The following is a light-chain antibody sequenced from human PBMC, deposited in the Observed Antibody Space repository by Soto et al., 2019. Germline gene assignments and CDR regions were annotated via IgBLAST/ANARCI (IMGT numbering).Light chain of an antibody. CDR1: QGISSY. J-gene: IGKJ1*01. Sequence: AIRMTQSPSSLSASTGDRVTITCRASQGISSYLAWYQQKPGKGPKLLIYAASTLQSGVPSRFSGSGSGTNFTLTISCLQSEDFATYYCQQYYSYPETFGQGTKVEIK. CDR3: QQYYSYPET. V-gene: IGKV1-8*01. CDR2: AAS.